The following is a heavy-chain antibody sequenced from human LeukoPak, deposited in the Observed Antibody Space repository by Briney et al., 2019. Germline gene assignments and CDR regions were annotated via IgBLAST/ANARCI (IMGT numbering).Heavy chain of an antibody. CDR3: ARDVHFDY. CDR1: GFTLSSYS. V-gene: IGHV3-21*01. CDR2: ISSSSIYI. D-gene: IGHD3-10*02. Sequence: GGSLRLSCAASGFTLSSYSIEWVRQAPGRGREWVSSISSSSIYIYYAASVKGRFTISRDNAKNSLYLQMNSLRAEDTAVYYCARDVHFDYWGQGTLVTVSS. J-gene: IGHJ4*02.